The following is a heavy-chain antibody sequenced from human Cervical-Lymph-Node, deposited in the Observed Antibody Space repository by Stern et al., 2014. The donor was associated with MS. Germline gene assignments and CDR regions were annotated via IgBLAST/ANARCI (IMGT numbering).Heavy chain of an antibody. CDR2: VIWNSVKT. D-gene: IGHD5-24*01. CDR3: TKGVEDGYNPSYFDY. Sequence: EVHLVESGGGLVQPGRSLKLACAASGFTFDDYDMHWVRQAPGKELEWVSGVIWNSVKTAYADSMKGLFTISRDNAKNSLYLQMNSLRPEDTALYFCTKGVEDGYNPSYFDYWGQGSLVIVSP. CDR1: GFTFDDYD. J-gene: IGHJ4*02. V-gene: IGHV3-9*01.